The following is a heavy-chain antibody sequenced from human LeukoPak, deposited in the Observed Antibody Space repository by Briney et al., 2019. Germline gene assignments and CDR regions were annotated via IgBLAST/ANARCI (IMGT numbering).Heavy chain of an antibody. CDR3: ARDRVGSGWPRPWYFEF. D-gene: IGHD6-19*01. J-gene: IGHJ4*02. Sequence: ASMKVSCKPSGYTFTGYYLHWVRQAPGQALEWMGWINPNTGATIYAQKFQGRVTLSRDTSINTAYMELTSLRSDDTAVYFCARDRVGSGWPRPWYFEFWGQGTLVTVSS. V-gene: IGHV1-2*02. CDR1: GYTFTGYY. CDR2: INPNTGAT.